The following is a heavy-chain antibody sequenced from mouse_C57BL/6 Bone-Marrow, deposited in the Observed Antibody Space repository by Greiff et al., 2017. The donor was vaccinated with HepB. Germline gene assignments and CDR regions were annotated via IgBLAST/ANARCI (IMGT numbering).Heavy chain of an antibody. CDR2: ISDGGSYT. V-gene: IGHV5-4*01. CDR3: ARDGYEGMDY. Sequence: EVQLVESGGGLVKPGGSLKLSCAASGFTFSSYAMSWVRQTPEKRLEWVATISDGGSYTYYPDNVKGRFTISRDNAKNNLYLQMSHLKSEDTAMYYCARDGYEGMDYWGQGNSVTVSS. J-gene: IGHJ4*01. CDR1: GFTFSSYA. D-gene: IGHD2-2*01.